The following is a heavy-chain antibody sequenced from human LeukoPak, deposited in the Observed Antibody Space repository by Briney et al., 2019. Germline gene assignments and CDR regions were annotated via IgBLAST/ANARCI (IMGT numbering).Heavy chain of an antibody. CDR1: GFTFSSYA. Sequence: PGGSLRLSCAASGFTFSSYAMSWVRQAPGKGLESVSAISGSGGSTYYADSVKGRFTISRDNSKNTLYLQMNSLRAEDTAVYYCAKDPRRWELGDYWGQGTLVTVSS. J-gene: IGHJ4*02. CDR3: AKDPRRWELGDY. CDR2: ISGSGGST. V-gene: IGHV3-23*01. D-gene: IGHD1-26*01.